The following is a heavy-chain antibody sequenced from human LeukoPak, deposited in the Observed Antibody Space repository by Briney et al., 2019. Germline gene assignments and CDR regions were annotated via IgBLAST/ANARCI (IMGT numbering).Heavy chain of an antibody. CDR2: IDPSDSYT. CDR1: GLSFPNYW. CDR3: ARHYYESSGYYAEFEY. V-gene: IGHV5-10-1*01. J-gene: IGHJ4*02. Sequence: GVSLPISCHGSGLSFPNYWITWARQMTGKGLGWMGRIDPSDSYTNYSPSFQGHVTISADKSISTAYLQWSSLKASDTAMYYCARHYYESSGYYAEFEYWGQGTLVTVSS. D-gene: IGHD3-22*01.